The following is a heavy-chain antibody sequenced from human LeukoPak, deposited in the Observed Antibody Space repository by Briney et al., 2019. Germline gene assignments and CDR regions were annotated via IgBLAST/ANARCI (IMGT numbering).Heavy chain of an antibody. Sequence: GGSLRLSCAASGFTFSGSAMHWVRQASGKGLEWVGRIRSKANSYATAYAASVKGRFTISRDDSKNTAYLQMNSLKTEDTAVYYCTRHTAPTVTKLGLVGYYYYGMDVWGQGTTVTVSS. CDR2: IRSKANSYAT. CDR1: GFTFSGSA. V-gene: IGHV3-73*01. CDR3: TRHTAPTVTKLGLVGYYYYGMDV. J-gene: IGHJ6*02. D-gene: IGHD4-11*01.